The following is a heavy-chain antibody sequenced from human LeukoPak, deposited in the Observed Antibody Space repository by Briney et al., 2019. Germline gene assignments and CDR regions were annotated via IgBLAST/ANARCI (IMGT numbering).Heavy chain of an antibody. CDR2: ISSSSSTI. Sequence: GGSLRLSCAASGFTFSDYDMSWVRQAPGKGLEWVSYISSSSSTIYYADSVKGRFTISRDNAKNSLYLQMNSLRDEDTAVYYCARVPYYYGSGYFDYWGQGTLVTVSS. D-gene: IGHD3-10*01. CDR1: GFTFSDYD. V-gene: IGHV3-48*02. CDR3: ARVPYYYGSGYFDY. J-gene: IGHJ4*02.